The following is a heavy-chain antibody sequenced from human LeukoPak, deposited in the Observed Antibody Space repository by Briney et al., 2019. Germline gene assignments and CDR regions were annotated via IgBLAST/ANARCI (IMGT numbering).Heavy chain of an antibody. V-gene: IGHV1-2*02. CDR3: ARDHWNYWSLGNWFDP. Sequence: ASVKVPCKASGYTFTGYYMHWVRQAPGQGLEWMGWINPNSGGTNYAQKFQGRVTMTRDTSISTAYMELSRLRSDDTAVYYCARDHWNYWSLGNWFDPWGQGTLVTVSS. D-gene: IGHD1-7*01. CDR1: GYTFTGYY. J-gene: IGHJ5*02. CDR2: INPNSGGT.